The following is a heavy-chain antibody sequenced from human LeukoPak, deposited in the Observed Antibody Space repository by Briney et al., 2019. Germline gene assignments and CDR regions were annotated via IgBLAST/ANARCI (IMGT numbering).Heavy chain of an antibody. D-gene: IGHD1-26*01. CDR2: VSSSGSTK. Sequence: PGRSLRLSCAASGFSFSDYYMMWIRQAPGKGLEWVSYVSSSGSTKKYADSVKGRFTISRDNAEKSLYLQMDSLRVEDTAIYYCARATATYSVSPGALDIWGQRTLVIVSS. CDR3: ARATATYSVSPGALDI. J-gene: IGHJ3*02. V-gene: IGHV3-11*04. CDR1: GFSFSDYY.